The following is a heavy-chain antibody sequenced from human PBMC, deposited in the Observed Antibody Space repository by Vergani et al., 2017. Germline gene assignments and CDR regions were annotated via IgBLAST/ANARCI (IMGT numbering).Heavy chain of an antibody. CDR2: ISGSGGST. J-gene: IGHJ3*02. V-gene: IGHV3-23*01. Sequence: EVQLLESGGGLVQPGGSLRLSCAASGFTFSSYAMSWVRQAPGKGLEWVSAISGSGGSTYYADSVKGRFTISRDNSKNTLYLQMNSRLSEDTAVYYCAKVRRGNSSNLDALDIWGQGTMVTVSS. CDR1: GFTFSSYA. D-gene: IGHD6-19*01. CDR3: AKVRRGNSSNLDALDI.